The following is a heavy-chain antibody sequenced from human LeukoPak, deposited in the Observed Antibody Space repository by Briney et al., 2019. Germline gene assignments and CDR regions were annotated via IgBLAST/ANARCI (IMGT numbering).Heavy chain of an antibody. CDR2: ISSSGSTI. D-gene: IGHD3-10*01. Sequence: PGGSLRLSCAASGFTFSSYEMNWVRQAPGKGLEWVSYISSSGSTIYYADSVKGRFTISRDNAKNSLYLQMNSLRAEDTAVYYCARDSVKYYYGSGSYYGAFDIWGQGTMVTVSS. CDR1: GFTFSSYE. J-gene: IGHJ3*02. CDR3: ARDSVKYYYGSGSYYGAFDI. V-gene: IGHV3-48*03.